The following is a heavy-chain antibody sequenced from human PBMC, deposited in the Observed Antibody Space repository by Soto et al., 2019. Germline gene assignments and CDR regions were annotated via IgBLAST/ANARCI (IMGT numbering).Heavy chain of an antibody. Sequence: QLQLQESGPGLVKPSETLSLTCTVSGGSVSINTYSWGWIRQSPVTGLQWIGSMYYSGSTSYNPSLGSRASISVDTSKHQLSLRLASVTVADTATYSGARHGGTAGWGQGILVTVST. D-gene: IGHD6-13*01. CDR2: MYYSGST. CDR1: GGSVSINTYS. V-gene: IGHV4-39*01. CDR3: ARHGGTAG. J-gene: IGHJ1*01.